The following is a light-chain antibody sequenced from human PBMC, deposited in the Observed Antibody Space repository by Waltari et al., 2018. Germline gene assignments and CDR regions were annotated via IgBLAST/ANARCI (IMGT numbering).Light chain of an antibody. J-gene: IGKJ4*01. CDR3: QQYLSSPLT. V-gene: IGKV4-1*01. CDR1: QSLLYSSGNKNY. CDR2: LAS. Sequence: DVVMTQSPDSLALSLGERATINCRSSQSLLYSSGNKNYLGWYQQKPGQPPKLRLYLASTRASWVPDRFSGSGSGTHVALTISNLQAEDVALYYCQQYLSSPLTFGGGTRVEIK.